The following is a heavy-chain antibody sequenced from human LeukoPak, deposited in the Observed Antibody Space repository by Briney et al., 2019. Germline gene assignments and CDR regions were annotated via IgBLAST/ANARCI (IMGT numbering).Heavy chain of an antibody. CDR2: IIPILGIA. D-gene: IGHD3-22*01. CDR3: ATHYYDSSGYYLGYYYYGMDV. J-gene: IGHJ6*02. Sequence: ASVKVSRKASGGTFSSYAISWVRQAPGQGLEWMGRIIPILGIANYAQKFQGRVTITADKSTSTAYMELSSLRSEDTAVYYCATHYYDSSGYYLGYYYYGMDVWGQGTTVTVSS. CDR1: GGTFSSYA. V-gene: IGHV1-69*04.